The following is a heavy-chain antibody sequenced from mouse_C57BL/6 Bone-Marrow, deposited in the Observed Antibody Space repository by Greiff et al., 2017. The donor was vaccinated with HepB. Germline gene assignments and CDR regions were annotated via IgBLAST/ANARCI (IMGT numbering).Heavy chain of an antibody. CDR2: INPNNGGT. CDR3: ARRWLLRAMDY. CDR1: GYTFTDYN. V-gene: IGHV1-18*01. D-gene: IGHD2-3*01. Sequence: EVQLQQSGPELVKPGASVKIPCKASGYTFTDYNMDWVKQSHGKSLEWIGDINPNNGGTIYNQKFKGKATLTVDKSSSTAYMELRSLTSEDTAVYYCARRWLLRAMDYWGQGTSVTVSS. J-gene: IGHJ4*01.